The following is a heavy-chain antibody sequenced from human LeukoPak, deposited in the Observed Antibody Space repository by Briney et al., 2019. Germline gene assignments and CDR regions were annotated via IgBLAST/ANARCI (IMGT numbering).Heavy chain of an antibody. V-gene: IGHV3-7*01. D-gene: IGHD3-22*01. CDR2: INQDGSTK. CDR1: GFTFSNYW. J-gene: IGHJ4*02. Sequence: PGGSLRLSCAASGFTFSNYWLSWVRQAPGKGLEWVANINQDGSTKYYMDSVKGRFTISRDNAKNSVFLQINSLRAEDTAVYYCARAYYDSSGYHYFDYWGQGTLVTVSS. CDR3: ARAYYDSSGYHYFDY.